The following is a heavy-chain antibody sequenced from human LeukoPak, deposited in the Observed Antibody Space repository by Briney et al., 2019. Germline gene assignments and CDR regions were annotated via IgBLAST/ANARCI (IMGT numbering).Heavy chain of an antibody. CDR2: ISAYNGNT. CDR3: ARGRAGAVAGFFDY. CDR1: GYTFTSYG. V-gene: IGHV1-18*01. D-gene: IGHD6-19*01. Sequence: VASVKVSCKASGYTFTSYGISWVRQAPGQGLEWMGWISAYNGNTNYAQKLQGRVTMTTDTSTSTAYMELRSLRSDDTAVYYCARGRAGAVAGFFDYWGQGTLVTVSS. J-gene: IGHJ4*02.